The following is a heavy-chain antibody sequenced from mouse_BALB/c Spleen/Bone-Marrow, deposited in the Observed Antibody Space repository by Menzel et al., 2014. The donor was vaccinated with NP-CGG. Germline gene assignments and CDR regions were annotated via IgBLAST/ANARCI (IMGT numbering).Heavy chain of an antibody. Sequence: DVKLQESGGGLVQPGGSLRLSCATSGFTFTDYYMSWVRQPPGKALGWLGFIRNKANGYTTEYSASVKGRFTISRDNSQSILYLQMNTLRAEDSATYYCARDINDNYNWYFDVWGAGTTVTVSS. V-gene: IGHV7-3*02. J-gene: IGHJ1*01. D-gene: IGHD2-1*01. CDR3: ARDINDNYNWYFDV. CDR2: IRNKANGYTT. CDR1: GFTFTDYY.